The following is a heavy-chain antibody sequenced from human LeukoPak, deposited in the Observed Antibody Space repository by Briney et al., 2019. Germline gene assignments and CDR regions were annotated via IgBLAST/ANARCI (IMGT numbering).Heavy chain of an antibody. J-gene: IGHJ4*02. CDR2: IYTSGST. CDR3: ARDGGVGGWNFDY. D-gene: IGHD1-26*01. V-gene: IGHV4-61*02. Sequence: SETLSLTCTVSGGSISSSSYYWSWIRQPAGKGLEWIGRIYTSGSTNYNPSLKSRVTMSVDTSKNQFSLKLSSVTAADTAVYYCARDGGVGGWNFDYWGQGTLVTVSS. CDR1: GGSISSSSYY.